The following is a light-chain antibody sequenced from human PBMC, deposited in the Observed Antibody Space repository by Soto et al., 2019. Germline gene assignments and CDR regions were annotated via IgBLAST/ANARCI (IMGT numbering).Light chain of an antibody. V-gene: IGKV1-8*01. CDR1: QGISSY. CDR3: QQSYSNTWT. CDR2: AAS. Sequence: AIRMTQSPSSFSASTGDRVTITCRASQGISSYLAWYQKKTGKAPKLLIYAASSLQSGVPSRLSGSGYGTDFTLTISSMKNEDFETYSCQQSYSNTWTFGQGTKVDIK. J-gene: IGKJ1*01.